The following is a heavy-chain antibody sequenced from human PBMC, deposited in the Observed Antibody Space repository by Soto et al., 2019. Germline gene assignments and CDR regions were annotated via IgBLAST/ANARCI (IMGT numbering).Heavy chain of an antibody. V-gene: IGHV1-3*01. J-gene: IGHJ3*02. D-gene: IGHD3-16*01. CDR3: ARCDYIWGSYGLPKHDACDI. CDR2: INAGNGNT. Sequence: QVQLVQSGAEVKKPGASVKVSCKASGYTFTSYAMHWVRQAPGQRLEWMGWINAGNGNTKYSQKFQGRVTITRDTSASTAYMELSSLRSEDTAVYYCARCDYIWGSYGLPKHDACDIWGQGTMVTVSS. CDR1: GYTFTSYA.